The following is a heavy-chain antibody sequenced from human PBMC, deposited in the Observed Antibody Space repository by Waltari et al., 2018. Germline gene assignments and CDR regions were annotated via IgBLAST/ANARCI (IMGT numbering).Heavy chain of an antibody. J-gene: IGHJ4*02. Sequence: QMQLQESGPGLVKPSETLSLTCTVTGGSISSSSYYWGWIRQPPGKGLEWIGSIYYSGSTYYNPSLKSRVTISVDTSKNQFSLKLSSVTAADTAVFYCAGLRSPRTFDYWGQGTLVTVSS. D-gene: IGHD4-17*01. CDR1: GGSISSSSYY. V-gene: IGHV4-39*07. CDR2: IYYSGST. CDR3: AGLRSPRTFDY.